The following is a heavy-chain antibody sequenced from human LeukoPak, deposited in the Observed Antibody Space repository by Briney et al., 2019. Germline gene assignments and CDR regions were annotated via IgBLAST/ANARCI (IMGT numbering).Heavy chain of an antibody. J-gene: IGHJ4*02. CDR1: GFTFSSYA. Sequence: PGGSLRLSCAASGFTFSSYAMSWVRQAPGKGLEWVSAISGSGGSTYYADSVKGRFTISRDNSKNMVYLQMNSLRAEDAATYYCAKMQGYFDYWGQGSLVTVSS. CDR2: ISGSGGST. V-gene: IGHV3-23*01. CDR3: AKMQGYFDY.